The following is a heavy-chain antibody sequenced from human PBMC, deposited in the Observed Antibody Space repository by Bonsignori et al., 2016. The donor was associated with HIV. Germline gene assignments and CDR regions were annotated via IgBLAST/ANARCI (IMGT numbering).Heavy chain of an antibody. Sequence: GSLRLSCTVSGGSISSYYWSWIRQPAGKGLEWIGRMYTNGSTIYNPSLKSRVTMSVDTSKNQFSLKLSSVTAADTAVYYCARVLSGGVAGTLDVWGKGTTVTVSS. CDR2: MYTNGST. D-gene: IGHD6-19*01. J-gene: IGHJ6*04. CDR3: ARVLSGGVAGTLDV. CDR1: GGSISSYY. V-gene: IGHV4-4*07.